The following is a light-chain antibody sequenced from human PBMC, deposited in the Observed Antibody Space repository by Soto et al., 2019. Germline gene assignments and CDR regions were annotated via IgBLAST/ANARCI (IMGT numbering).Light chain of an antibody. CDR1: QSISSY. Sequence: DIQMTQSPSSLSASVGDRVTITCRASQSISSYLNWYHQKPGKASKLLIYAASSLQSGVPSRFSGSGSGTDFTLTISSLQPEDFATYYCQQSYSTLSAFGPGTKVDIK. CDR3: QQSYSTLSA. V-gene: IGKV1-39*01. CDR2: AAS. J-gene: IGKJ3*01.